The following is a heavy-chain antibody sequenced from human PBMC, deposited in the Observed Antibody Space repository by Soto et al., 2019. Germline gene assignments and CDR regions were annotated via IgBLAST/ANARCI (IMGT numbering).Heavy chain of an antibody. J-gene: IGHJ3*02. CDR2: IIPIFGTA. CDR1: GGTFSSYA. V-gene: IGHV1-69*01. D-gene: IGHD5-18*01. Sequence: QVQSGAEVKKPGSSVKVSCKASGGTFSSYAISWVRQAPGQGLEWMGGIIPIFGTANYAQKFQGRVTITADESTSTAYMELSSLRSEDTAVYYCARGTSRGYSYGKGGAFDIWGQGTMVTVSS. CDR3: ARGTSRGYSYGKGGAFDI.